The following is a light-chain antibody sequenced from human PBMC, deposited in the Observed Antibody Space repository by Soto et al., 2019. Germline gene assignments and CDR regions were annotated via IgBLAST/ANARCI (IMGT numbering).Light chain of an antibody. CDR1: SNDIGTYEY. V-gene: IGLV2-14*01. CDR3: SSYTTGSTLPWV. Sequence: QSALTQPASVSGSPGQSITISCTGSSNDIGTYEYGSWHQHHPGRAPKLIIFGVNDRPSGISDRFSGSKSGNTASLTIFGLQLEDEAVYYCSSYTTGSTLPWVFGTGTKVTVL. CDR2: GVN. J-gene: IGLJ1*01.